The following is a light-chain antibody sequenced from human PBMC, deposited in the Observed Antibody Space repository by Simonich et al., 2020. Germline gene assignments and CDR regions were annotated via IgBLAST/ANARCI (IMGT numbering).Light chain of an antibody. Sequence: SYELTQPPSVSVSPGQTARITCSGDALPKQYAYWYQQKSGQAPVLVIYEDSKRTSGIPERFSGSSSGTMATLTISGAQVEDEADYYCYSTDSSGNHRGVFGGGTKLTVL. J-gene: IGLJ2*01. CDR2: EDS. CDR1: ALPKQY. CDR3: YSTDSSGNHRGV. V-gene: IGLV3-10*01.